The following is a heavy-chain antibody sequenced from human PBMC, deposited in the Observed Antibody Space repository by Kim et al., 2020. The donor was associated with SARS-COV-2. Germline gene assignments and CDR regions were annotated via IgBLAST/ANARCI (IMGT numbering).Heavy chain of an antibody. V-gene: IGHV3-20*01. Sequence: GGSLRLSCAASGFTFDDYGMSWVRQAPGKGLEWVSGINWNGGSTGYADSVNGRFTISRDNAKNSLYLQMNSLRAEDTALYHCARGMGYHYYYVMDVWGQGTTVTVSS. CDR2: INWNGGST. CDR1: GFTFDDYG. CDR3: ARGMGYHYYYVMDV. D-gene: IGHD2-8*01. J-gene: IGHJ6*02.